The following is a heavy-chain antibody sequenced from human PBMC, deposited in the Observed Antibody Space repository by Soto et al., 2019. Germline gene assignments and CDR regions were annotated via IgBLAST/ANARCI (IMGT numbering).Heavy chain of an antibody. CDR3: AREGGQRGTPDTSYYYYDMEV. V-gene: IGHV3-48*03. CDR2: ISSSGSTI. D-gene: IGHD1-7*01. CDR1: GFTFSNYE. Sequence: GGSLRLSCAASGFTFSNYEMNWVRQAPGKGLEWVSYISSSGSTIHYANSVKGRFTISRDNAKNSLSLQMNSQRAEDTAVYYCAREGGQRGTPDTSYYYYDMEVWGQGTTVTVS. J-gene: IGHJ6*02.